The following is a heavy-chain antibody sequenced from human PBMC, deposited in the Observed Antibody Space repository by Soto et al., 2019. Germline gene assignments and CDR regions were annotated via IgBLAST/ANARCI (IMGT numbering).Heavy chain of an antibody. J-gene: IGHJ5*02. CDR3: ARQMRYYYDSSGQSAWFDP. CDR1: GGTFNSYA. Sequence: QVQLVQSGAEVKKPGSSVKVSCKASGGTFNSYAISWVRQAPGQGLEWMGGIIPIFGTAKYAQKFQGRVTITADDSTSTAYMELSSLRSEDTAVYYCARQMRYYYDSSGQSAWFDPWGQGTLVTVSS. CDR2: IIPIFGTA. D-gene: IGHD3-22*01. V-gene: IGHV1-69*12.